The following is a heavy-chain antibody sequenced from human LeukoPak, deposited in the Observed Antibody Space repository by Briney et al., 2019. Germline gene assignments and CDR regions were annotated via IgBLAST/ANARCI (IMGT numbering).Heavy chain of an antibody. CDR2: ISGSGGST. CDR1: GFTFSSYA. V-gene: IGHV3-23*01. Sequence: TGGSLRLSCAASGFTFSSYAMSWVRQAPGKGLEWVSAISGSGGSTYYADSVKGRFTISRDNSKNTLYLQMNSLRAEDTAVYYCAKGDIVVVPAAINHNYYYYGMDVWGQGTTVTVSS. D-gene: IGHD2-2*01. CDR3: AKGDIVVVPAAINHNYYYYGMDV. J-gene: IGHJ6*02.